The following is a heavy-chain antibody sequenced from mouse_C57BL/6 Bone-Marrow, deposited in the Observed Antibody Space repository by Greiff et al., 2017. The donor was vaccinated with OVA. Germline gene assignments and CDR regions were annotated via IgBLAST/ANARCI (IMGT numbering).Heavy chain of an antibody. D-gene: IGHD2-4*01. Sequence: VQVVESGPGLVQPSQSLSITCTVSGFSLTSYGVHWVRQSPGKGLEWLGVIWRGGSTDYNAAFMSRLSITKDNSKSQVFFKMNSLQADDTAIYYCAKNRGYYDYDEGAWFAYWGQGTLVTVSA. CDR1: GFSLTSYG. V-gene: IGHV2-5*01. CDR2: IWRGGST. CDR3: AKNRGYYDYDEGAWFAY. J-gene: IGHJ3*01.